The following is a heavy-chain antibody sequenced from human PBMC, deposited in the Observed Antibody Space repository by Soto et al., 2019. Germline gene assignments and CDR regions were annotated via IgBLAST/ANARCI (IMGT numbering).Heavy chain of an antibody. CDR3: APRSRGYAYHFDQ. Sequence: QITLKESGPTLVKPTQTLTLTCSFSGFSLSTRGVGVGWIRQPPGKALEWLALIFWDDDKWYSPSLRSRLTNTEDTPKNQVGLTMANIDPVETATYYCAPRSRGYAYHFDQWGQGTLVTVSS. D-gene: IGHD5-12*01. CDR1: GFSLSTRGVG. V-gene: IGHV2-5*02. CDR2: IFWDDDK. J-gene: IGHJ4*02.